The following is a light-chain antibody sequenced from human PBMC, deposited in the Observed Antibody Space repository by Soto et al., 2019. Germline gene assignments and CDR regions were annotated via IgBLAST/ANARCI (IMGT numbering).Light chain of an antibody. CDR2: AVS. V-gene: IGKV3-20*01. CDR1: ESVTSTY. J-gene: IGKJ2*01. Sequence: EIVLTQSPGTLSLSPGERATLSCRTSESVTSTYLAWYQQKPGQPPRLLIYAVSSRATGIPDRFSGSGSGTDFTLTISRLEPEDFAVYYCQVFGSSPRYTFGRGTKLEIK. CDR3: QVFGSSPRYT.